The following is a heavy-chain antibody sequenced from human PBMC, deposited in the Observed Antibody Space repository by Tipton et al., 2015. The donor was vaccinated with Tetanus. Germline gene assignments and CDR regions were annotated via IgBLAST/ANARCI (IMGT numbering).Heavy chain of an antibody. V-gene: IGHV3-48*01. CDR3: AKAKTWASLWFGDV. D-gene: IGHD3-10*01. CDR1: GLSFSRDT. J-gene: IGHJ4*02. CDR2: ISASSATI. Sequence: QLVQSGGGLVQPGGSLRLSCAASGLSFSRDTMNWVRQAPGKGLEWVSYISASSATIYYADSVRGRFTVSRDNVGNTLYLQMNSLRAEDTARYYCAKAKTWASLWFGDVWGPGTLVAVSS.